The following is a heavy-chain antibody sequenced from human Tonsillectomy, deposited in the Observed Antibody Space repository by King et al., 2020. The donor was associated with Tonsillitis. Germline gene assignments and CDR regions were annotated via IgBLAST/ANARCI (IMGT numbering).Heavy chain of an antibody. CDR2: ISTSGLYI. CDR1: GFSFSTFG. V-gene: IGHV3-21*01. CDR3: ARGTYFDF. J-gene: IGHJ4*02. Sequence: VQLVESGGGLVKPGGSLRLSCEVSGFSFSTFGMNWVRQAPGKGLEWVSSISTSGLYISYADSVKGRFTISRYSAKYSLFLQMNSLRAEDSAVYYCARGTYFDFWGQGTLVTVSS.